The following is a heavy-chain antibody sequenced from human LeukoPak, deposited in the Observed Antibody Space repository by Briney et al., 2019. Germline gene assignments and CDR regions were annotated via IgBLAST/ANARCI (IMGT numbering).Heavy chain of an antibody. V-gene: IGHV3-74*01. CDR3: TVKRYGTNSGTDY. D-gene: IGHD4-23*01. J-gene: IGHJ4*02. Sequence: GGSLRLSCAASGFTFSSYWMHWVRQAPGKGLVWVSHINSDGSTTNYADSVKGRFTISRDNAKNTLYLQMNSLRAEDTAVYYCTVKRYGTNSGTDYWGQGTLVTVSS. CDR1: GFTFSSYW. CDR2: INSDGSTT.